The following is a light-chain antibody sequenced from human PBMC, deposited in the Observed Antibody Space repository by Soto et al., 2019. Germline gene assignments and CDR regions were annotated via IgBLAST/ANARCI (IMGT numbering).Light chain of an antibody. CDR3: SSYTTRSTHVV. CDR2: DVS. Sequence: QSALTQPASVSGSPGQSITISCTGTSSDVGGYNYVSWYQQHPGKAPKLMIYDVSNRPSGVSNRFSGSKSGNTASLTISGLQAEDEADYYCSSYTTRSTHVVFGGGTKLPVL. J-gene: IGLJ2*01. CDR1: SSDVGGYNY. V-gene: IGLV2-14*01.